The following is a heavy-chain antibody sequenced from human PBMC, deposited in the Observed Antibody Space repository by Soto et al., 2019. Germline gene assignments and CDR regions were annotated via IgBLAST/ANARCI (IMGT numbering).Heavy chain of an antibody. CDR2: IHAGNGNT. V-gene: IGHV1-3*01. J-gene: IGHJ4*02. D-gene: IGHD6-13*01. CDR3: AKDLFRSIAAAGTDY. CDR1: GYGYTTYA. Sequence: CKEPGYGYTTYARHWVRHAKGQRPEWMGWIHAGNGNTKYSQNFQGRFTISRDNSKNTLYLQMNSLRAEDTAVYYCAKDLFRSIAAAGTDYWGQGTLVTGSS.